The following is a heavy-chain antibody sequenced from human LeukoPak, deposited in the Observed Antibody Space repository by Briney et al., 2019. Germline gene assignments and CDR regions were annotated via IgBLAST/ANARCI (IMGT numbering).Heavy chain of an antibody. CDR1: GYTFTSYY. J-gene: IGHJ6*02. Sequence: ASVKVSCKASGYTFTSYYMHWLRQAPGQGLEWMGIINPSDGSTRYAQKFQGRVTMTRDTSTSTVYMELSSLGSEDTAMYYCARVGASDYGMDVWGQGTTVSVSS. CDR2: INPSDGST. D-gene: IGHD3-10*01. CDR3: ARVGASDYGMDV. V-gene: IGHV1-46*01.